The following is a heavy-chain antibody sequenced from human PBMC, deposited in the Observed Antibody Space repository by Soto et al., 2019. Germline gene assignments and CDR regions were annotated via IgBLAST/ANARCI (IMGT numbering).Heavy chain of an antibody. Sequence: EVQLLDSGGGLVQPGGSLRLSCAASGFTFSSDAMNWVRQAPGQGLEWVSVISGSGDSTYYADSVKGRFTISRDNAKNTLYLQMNSLRAEDTAVYYCARRGPGTYFDYWGQGTLVTVSS. CDR2: ISGSGDST. J-gene: IGHJ4*02. CDR1: GFTFSSDA. V-gene: IGHV3-23*01. CDR3: ARRGPGTYFDY. D-gene: IGHD6-13*01.